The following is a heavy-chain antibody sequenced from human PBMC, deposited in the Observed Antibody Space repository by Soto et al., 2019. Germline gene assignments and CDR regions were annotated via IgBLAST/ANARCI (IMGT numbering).Heavy chain of an antibody. V-gene: IGHV1-69*01. J-gene: IGHJ5*02. Sequence: QVQLVQSGAEVKKPGXSVKVSCKASGGTFSSYAISXXXQXXXQGLEWMGGIIPIFGTANYAQKFQGRVTITADESTSTXXXELSSLRSEDTAVYYCARQNPFGWFDPWGQGTLVTVSS. CDR3: ARQNPFGWFDP. CDR2: IIPIFGTA. CDR1: GGTFSSYA. D-gene: IGHD3-10*01.